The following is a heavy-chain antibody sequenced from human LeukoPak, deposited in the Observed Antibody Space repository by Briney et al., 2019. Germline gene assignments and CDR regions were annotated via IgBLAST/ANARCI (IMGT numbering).Heavy chain of an antibody. CDR1: GGSISSYY. CDR2: IYYSGST. J-gene: IGHJ4*02. D-gene: IGHD3-22*01. Sequence: SETLSPTCTVSGGSISSYYWSWIRQPPGKGLEWIGYIYYSGSTNYNPSLKSRVTISVDTSKNQFSLKLSSVTAADTAVYYCARAYDSSGYCLDYWGQGTLVTASS. V-gene: IGHV4-59*01. CDR3: ARAYDSSGYCLDY.